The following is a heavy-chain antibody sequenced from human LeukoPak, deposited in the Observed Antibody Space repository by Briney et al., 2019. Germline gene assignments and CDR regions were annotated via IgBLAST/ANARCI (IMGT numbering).Heavy chain of an antibody. CDR1: GGSISSHY. CDR2: IYYSGST. D-gene: IGHD3-10*01. CDR3: ARHGGGGETYPRIFDY. Sequence: PSETLSLTCTVSGGSISSHYWSWIRQPPGKGLEWIGYIYYSGSTNYNPSLKSRVTISVDTSKNQFSLKLTSVTAADTAVYYCARHGGGGETYPRIFDYWGRGTLVTVSS. V-gene: IGHV4-59*08. J-gene: IGHJ4*02.